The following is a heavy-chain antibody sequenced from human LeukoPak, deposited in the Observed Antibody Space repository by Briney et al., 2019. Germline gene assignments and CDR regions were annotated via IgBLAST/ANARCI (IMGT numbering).Heavy chain of an antibody. J-gene: IGHJ4*02. CDR2: IYISGST. D-gene: IGHD6-6*01. CDR1: GGSISSGSYY. CDR3: ARVGRVGSSGTLGDY. V-gene: IGHV4-61*02. Sequence: TSETLSLTCTVSGGSISSGSYYWSWIRQPAGKGLEWIGRIYISGSTNYDPSLKSRVTISVDTSKNQFSLKLSSVTAADTAVYYCARVGRVGSSGTLGDYWGQGTLVTVSS.